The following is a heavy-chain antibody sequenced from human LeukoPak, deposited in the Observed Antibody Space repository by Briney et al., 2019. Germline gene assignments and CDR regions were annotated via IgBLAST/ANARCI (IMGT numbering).Heavy chain of an antibody. D-gene: IGHD2-8*01. CDR1: GGTFSSYA. Sequence: SVKVSCKASGGTFSSYAISWVRQAHGQGLEWMGRIIPILGIANYAQKFQGRVTITADKSTSTAYMELSSLRSEDTAVYYCAVYATSYYYYGMDVWGQGTTVTVSS. V-gene: IGHV1-69*04. J-gene: IGHJ6*02. CDR3: AVYATSYYYYGMDV. CDR2: IIPILGIA.